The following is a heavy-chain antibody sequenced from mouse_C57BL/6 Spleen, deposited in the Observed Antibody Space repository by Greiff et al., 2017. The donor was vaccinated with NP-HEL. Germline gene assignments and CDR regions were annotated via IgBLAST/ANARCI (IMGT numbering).Heavy chain of an antibody. CDR1: GFSLTSYG. CDR3: ARHYDYEDYAMDY. V-gene: IGHV2-6-1*01. D-gene: IGHD2-4*01. CDR2: IWSDGST. J-gene: IGHJ4*01. Sequence: QVQLKESGPGLVAPSQSLSITCTVSGFSLTSYGVHWVRQPPGRGLGWLVVIWSDGSTTYNSALKSRLSISKENSKSKVFLKMNSLQTDDTAMYYCARHYDYEDYAMDYWGQGTSVTVSS.